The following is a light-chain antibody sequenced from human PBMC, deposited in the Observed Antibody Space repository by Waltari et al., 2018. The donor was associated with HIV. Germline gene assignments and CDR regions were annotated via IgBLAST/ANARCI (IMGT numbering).Light chain of an antibody. CDR2: GAS. J-gene: IGKJ1*01. CDR1: QSVRSGY. Sequence: DIVLTQSPGTLSLSPGDRATLSCRATQSVRSGYLAWYQQKPGQAPRLLIYGASSRATGIPNRVSGSGSGTDFTLTISRLEPEDFAVYYCQQYGDSPRTFGQGTKVEIK. V-gene: IGKV3-20*01. CDR3: QQYGDSPRT.